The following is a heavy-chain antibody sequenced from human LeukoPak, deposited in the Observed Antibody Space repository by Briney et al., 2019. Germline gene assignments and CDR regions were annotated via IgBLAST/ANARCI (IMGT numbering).Heavy chain of an antibody. J-gene: IGHJ4*02. V-gene: IGHV4-59*01. CDR2: MYYTGST. Sequence: PSETLSLTCTVSGGSITSGYWSWLRQPPGKGLVWSGDMYYTGSTSYNPSLMGRVTISLDTSSNPFSLYLNPVTAADTAVYYCTRGGDYWGQGTLVTVS. CDR3: TRGGDY. CDR1: GGSITSGY.